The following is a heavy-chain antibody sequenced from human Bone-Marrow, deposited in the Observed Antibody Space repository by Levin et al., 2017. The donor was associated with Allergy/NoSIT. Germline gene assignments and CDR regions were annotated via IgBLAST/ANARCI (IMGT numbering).Heavy chain of an antibody. V-gene: IGHV3-74*01. Sequence: GGSLRLSCAASEFTFRNYWMHWVRQAPGKGLVWVSRINGDGSSTNYADSVKGRFTISRDNAKNTLYLQMDSLRVEDTAVYFCARGYYDTSAYTLFWGQGTLVTVSS. J-gene: IGHJ4*02. CDR3: ARGYYDTSAYTLF. CDR1: EFTFRNYW. D-gene: IGHD3-22*01. CDR2: INGDGSST.